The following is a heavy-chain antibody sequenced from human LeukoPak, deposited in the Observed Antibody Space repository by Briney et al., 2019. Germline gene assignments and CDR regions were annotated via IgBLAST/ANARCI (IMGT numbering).Heavy chain of an antibody. J-gene: IGHJ4*02. CDR1: GGSFSGYY. Sequence: PSETLSLTCAVYGGSFSGYYWSWIRQPPGKGLEWIEEINHSGSTNYNPSLKSRVTISVDTSKNQFSLKLSSVTAADTAVYYCASGGIAAPNYWGQGTLVTVSS. D-gene: IGHD6-13*01. CDR2: INHSGST. CDR3: ASGGIAAPNY. V-gene: IGHV4-34*01.